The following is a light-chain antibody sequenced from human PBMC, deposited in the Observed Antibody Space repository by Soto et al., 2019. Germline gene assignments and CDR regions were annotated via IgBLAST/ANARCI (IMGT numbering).Light chain of an antibody. CDR3: QQRSNWPSLT. CDR2: DAS. J-gene: IGKJ4*01. Sequence: EIVLTQSPGTLSLSPGERATLSCRASQSFRGLLAWYQQKPGQAPRLLISDASNRATGIPARFSGSGSETDFTLTISSLEPEDSAVYYCQQRSNWPSLTFGGGTKVDIK. V-gene: IGKV3-11*01. CDR1: QSFRGL.